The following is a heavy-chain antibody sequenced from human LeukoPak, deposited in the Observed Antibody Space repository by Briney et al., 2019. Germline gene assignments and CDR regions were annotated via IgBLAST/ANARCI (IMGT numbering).Heavy chain of an antibody. J-gene: IGHJ4*02. Sequence: ASVKVSCEASGYTFTSYAMHCVRQPPGQGLEWMGWITPSGGTNHPQKFQGRVAITRDTSITTAYMDLSRLTSDDTAVYYCARDRYGDGFAHFDYWGQGALVTVSS. V-gene: IGHV1-2*02. CDR3: ARDRYGDGFAHFDY. D-gene: IGHD5-24*01. CDR2: ITPSGGT. CDR1: GYTFTSYA.